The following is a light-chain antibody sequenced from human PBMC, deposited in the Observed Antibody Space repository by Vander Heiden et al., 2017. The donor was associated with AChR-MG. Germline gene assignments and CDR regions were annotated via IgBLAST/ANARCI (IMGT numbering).Light chain of an antibody. Sequence: QSALTQPRSVSGSPGQSVPISCTGTSNNVGGYKFVSWSQQHPGEAAKLMIYEGNKRPSGVPDRFSGSKSDNTASLTISGLQAEDEADYYCCSYAGTYTYVFGTGTKVTVL. CDR2: EGN. J-gene: IGLJ1*01. V-gene: IGLV2-11*01. CDR3: CSYAGTYTYV. CDR1: SNNVGGYKF.